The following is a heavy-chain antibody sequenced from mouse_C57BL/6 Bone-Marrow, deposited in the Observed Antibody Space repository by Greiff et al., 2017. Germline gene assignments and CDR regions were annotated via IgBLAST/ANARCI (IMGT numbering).Heavy chain of an antibody. CDR3: ARGWPFDY. J-gene: IGHJ2*01. CDR1: GYTFTDYY. V-gene: IGHV1-26*01. Sequence: VQLQQSGPELVKPGASVKISCKASGYTFTDYYMNWVKQSHGKSLEWIGDINPNNGGTSYNQKFKGKATLTVDKSSSTAYMELRSLTSEDSAVYYCARGWPFDYWGQGTTLTVSS. D-gene: IGHD2-3*01. CDR2: INPNNGGT.